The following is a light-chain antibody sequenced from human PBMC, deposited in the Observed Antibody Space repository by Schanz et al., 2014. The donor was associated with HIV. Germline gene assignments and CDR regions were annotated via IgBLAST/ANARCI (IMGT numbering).Light chain of an antibody. Sequence: QSVLTQPAFVSGSPGQSITISCTGTSSDIGAYNYVSWYQQHPGRAPKLVISDVSSRPSGVSNRFSGSKSGNTASLTISGLQAEDEADYYCSSYTSSGTQVFGSGTKLTVL. J-gene: IGLJ1*01. V-gene: IGLV2-14*03. CDR2: DVS. CDR1: SSDIGAYNY. CDR3: SSYTSSGTQV.